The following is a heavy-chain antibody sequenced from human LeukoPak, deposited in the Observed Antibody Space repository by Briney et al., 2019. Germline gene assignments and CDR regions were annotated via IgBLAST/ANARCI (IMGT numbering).Heavy chain of an antibody. V-gene: IGHV4-59*08. Sequence: SETLSLTCTVSGGSISSYYWSWIRQPPGKGLEWIGHVYYSGSTNYNPSLKSRVTMSLDTKNQFSLKLSSVTAADTAVYYCARLWGAPGDSWGRGILVTVSS. J-gene: IGHJ5*02. CDR3: ARLWGAPGDS. D-gene: IGHD3-16*01. CDR2: VYYSGST. CDR1: GGSISSYY.